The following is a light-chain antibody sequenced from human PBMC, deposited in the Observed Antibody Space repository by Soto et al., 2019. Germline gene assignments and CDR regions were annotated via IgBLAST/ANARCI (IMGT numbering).Light chain of an antibody. CDR2: EVN. V-gene: IGLV2-8*01. CDR1: SSVVGGYNY. Sequence: QSALTQPPSASGSPGQSVTISCTGTSSVVGGYNYVSWYQQHPGKAPKLMIYEVNKRPSGVPDRFSGSQSGNTASLTVSGLQAEDEADYYCSSYASSNSYVFGTGTKVTVL. CDR3: SSYASSNSYV. J-gene: IGLJ1*01.